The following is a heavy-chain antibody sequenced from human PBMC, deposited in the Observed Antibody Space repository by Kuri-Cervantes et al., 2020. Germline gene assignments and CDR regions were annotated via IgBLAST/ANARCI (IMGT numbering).Heavy chain of an antibody. D-gene: IGHD6-19*01. J-gene: IGHJ3*02. CDR2: IVVGSGNT. Sequence: SVKVSCKASGFTFTSSAVQWVRQARGQRLEWIGWIVVGSGNTNYAQKFQERVTITRDMSTSTAYMELSSLRSEDTAVYYCARDWGIAVAGTKGDAFDIWGQGTMVTVSS. CDR3: ARDWGIAVAGTKGDAFDI. V-gene: IGHV1-58*01. CDR1: GFTFTSSA.